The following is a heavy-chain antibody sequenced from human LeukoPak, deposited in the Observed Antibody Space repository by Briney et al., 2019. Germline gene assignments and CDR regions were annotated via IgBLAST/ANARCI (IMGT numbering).Heavy chain of an antibody. D-gene: IGHD6-19*01. V-gene: IGHV4-31*03. CDR1: GGSISSGGYY. CDR3: ARDRYRSGWAYNWFDP. Sequence: SQTLSLTCTVSGGSISSGGYYWSWIRQHPGKGLEWIGYIYYSGSTHYNPSLKSRVTISVDTSKNQFSLKLSSVTAADPAVYYCARDRYRSGWAYNWFDPWGQGTLVTVSS. CDR2: IYYSGST. J-gene: IGHJ5*02.